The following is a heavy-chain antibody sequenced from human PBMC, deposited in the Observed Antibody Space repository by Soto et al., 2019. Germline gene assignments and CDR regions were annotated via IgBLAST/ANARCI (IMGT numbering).Heavy chain of an antibody. CDR3: ARDGSSWYANWFDP. Sequence: VRQAPGKGLEWVSSISSSSSYIYYADSVKGRFTISRDNAKNSLYLQMNSLRAEDTAVYYCARDGSSWYANWFDPWGQGTLVTVSS. D-gene: IGHD6-13*01. J-gene: IGHJ5*02. V-gene: IGHV3-21*01. CDR2: ISSSSSYI.